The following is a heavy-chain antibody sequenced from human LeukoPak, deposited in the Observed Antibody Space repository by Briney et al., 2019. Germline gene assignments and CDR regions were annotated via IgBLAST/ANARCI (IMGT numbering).Heavy chain of an antibody. J-gene: IGHJ4*02. CDR3: ARDMYPGYYDSSGYFDY. D-gene: IGHD3-22*01. CDR1: GYTFSTYG. CDR2: NSAYNGNT. V-gene: IGHV1-18*01. Sequence: GASVKVSFKASGYTFSTYGISWVQQAPGQGLEWMGWNSAYNGNTNYAQKLQGRVTMTTDTSTSTAYMELRSLRSDDTAVYYCARDMYPGYYDSSGYFDYWGQGTLVTVSS.